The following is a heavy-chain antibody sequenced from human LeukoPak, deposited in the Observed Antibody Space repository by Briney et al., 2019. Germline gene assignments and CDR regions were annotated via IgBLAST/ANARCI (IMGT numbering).Heavy chain of an antibody. CDR3: ARLGRGCFDY. CDR2: IYYSGST. V-gene: IGHV4-59*01. Sequence: SETLSLTCTVSGGSISSYYWSWIQQPPGKGLEWIGYIYYSGSTNYNPSLKSRVTISVDTSKNQFSLKLSSVTAADTAVYYCARLGRGCFDYWGQGTLVTVSS. D-gene: IGHD2-15*01. J-gene: IGHJ4*02. CDR1: GGSISSYY.